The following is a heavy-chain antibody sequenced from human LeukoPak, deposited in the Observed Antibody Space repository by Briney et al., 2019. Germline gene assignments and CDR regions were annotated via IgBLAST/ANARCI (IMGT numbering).Heavy chain of an antibody. CDR2: IYYSGST. V-gene: IGHV4-39*07. D-gene: IGHD6-6*01. CDR1: GGSISNSDYD. Sequence: SETLSLTCAVAGGSISNSDYDWDWLREPPGKGLEGIGPIYYSGSTYYNPSLKSRVTISVDTSKNELSQKLSSVTAADTAAYYCARGGGSSSVVYNWFDPWGQGSLATVSS. J-gene: IGHJ5*02. CDR3: ARGGGSSSVVYNWFDP.